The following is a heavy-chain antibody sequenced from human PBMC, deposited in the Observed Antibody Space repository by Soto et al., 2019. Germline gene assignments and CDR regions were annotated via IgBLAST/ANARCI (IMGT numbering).Heavy chain of an antibody. CDR3: ARNRGFSYASTLFDS. CDR2: TYFTGRT. J-gene: IGHJ4*02. V-gene: IGHV4-39*01. Sequence: QPQLQESGPGLVKPSETLSLTCSVSGDSINSDNFFWGWVRQAPGKGLEWIASTYFTGRTHYNPSFRSRVTMCQDTSKLQFSLSLRFVTAADTVIYYCARNRGFSYASTLFDSWCPGTLVTVSS. CDR1: GDSINSDNFF. D-gene: IGHD3-16*01.